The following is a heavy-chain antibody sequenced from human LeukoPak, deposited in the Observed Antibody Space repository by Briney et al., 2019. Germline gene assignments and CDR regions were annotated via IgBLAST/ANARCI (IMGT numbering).Heavy chain of an antibody. Sequence: SETLSLTCTVSGGSISSSSYYWGWIRQPPGKGLEWIGSIYYSGSTYYNPSLKSRVTISVDTSKNEFSLKLSSVTAADTAVYYCARHYYDILTGYSEWFDPWGQGTLVTVSS. CDR3: ARHYYDILTGYSEWFDP. CDR1: GGSISSSSYY. CDR2: IYYSGST. V-gene: IGHV4-39*01. D-gene: IGHD3-9*01. J-gene: IGHJ5*02.